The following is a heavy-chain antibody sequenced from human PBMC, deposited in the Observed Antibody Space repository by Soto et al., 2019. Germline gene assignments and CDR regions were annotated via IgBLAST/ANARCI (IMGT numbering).Heavy chain of an antibody. CDR3: AQDGRNYYDSSGYYGLWKSYFDY. D-gene: IGHD3-22*01. CDR1: GFTFSSYA. V-gene: IGHV3-23*01. CDR2: ISGSGGST. J-gene: IGHJ4*02. Sequence: EVQLLESGGGLVQPGGSLRLSCAASGFTFSSYAMSWVRQAPGKGLEWVSAISGSGGSTYYADSVKGPFTISGDNSNNTRYLKLNRLRAEDTAVYYCAQDGRNYYDSSGYYGLWKSYFDYWGQGTLVTVSS.